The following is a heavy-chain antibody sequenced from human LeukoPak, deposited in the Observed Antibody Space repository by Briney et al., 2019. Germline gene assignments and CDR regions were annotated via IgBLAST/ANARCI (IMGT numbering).Heavy chain of an antibody. D-gene: IGHD3-10*01. CDR1: GFTFSTYG. V-gene: IGHV3-30*18. Sequence: PGRSLRLSCEASGFTFSTYGIHWVRQAPGKGLEWMALISYDGSNKYYADSVKGRFTMSRDNSKNTLYVEMNSLRGEDTAVYYCAKSSRERFGATDYGLDVWGKGTTVTVSS. CDR2: ISYDGSNK. J-gene: IGHJ6*04. CDR3: AKSSRERFGATDYGLDV.